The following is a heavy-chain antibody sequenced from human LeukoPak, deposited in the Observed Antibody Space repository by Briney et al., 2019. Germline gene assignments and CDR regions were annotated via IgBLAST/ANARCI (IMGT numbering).Heavy chain of an antibody. D-gene: IGHD3-3*01. CDR2: ISAYNGNT. J-gene: IGHJ5*02. Sequence: ASVKVSCKASGYTFTSYGISWVRQAPGQGLEWMGWISAYNGNTNYAQKLQGRVTMTTDTSTSTAYMELRSLRSDDTAVYYCARAVNYDFWSGSGNWFDPWGQGTLVTVSS. CDR1: GYTFTSYG. CDR3: ARAVNYDFWSGSGNWFDP. V-gene: IGHV1-18*01.